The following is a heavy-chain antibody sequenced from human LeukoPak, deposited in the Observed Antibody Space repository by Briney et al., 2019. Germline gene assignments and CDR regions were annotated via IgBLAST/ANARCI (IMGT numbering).Heavy chain of an antibody. CDR1: GSTFSAYS. CDR3: ARVWSPTYGAGDY. Sequence: PGGSLRLSCAASGSTFSAYSMNWVRQAPGKGLEWISYISSSISSSTSTIYYADSVKGRFTISRDNAKNSLYLQMNSLRDEDTAVYYCARVWSPTYGAGDYWGQGTLVTVSS. V-gene: IGHV3-48*02. D-gene: IGHD4-17*01. CDR2: ISSSISSSTSTI. J-gene: IGHJ4*02.